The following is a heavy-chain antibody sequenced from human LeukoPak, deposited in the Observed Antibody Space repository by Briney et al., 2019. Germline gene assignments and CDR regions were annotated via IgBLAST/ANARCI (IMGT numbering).Heavy chain of an antibody. D-gene: IGHD5-12*01. CDR1: GYTFTGYY. CDR3: ARLRSSGYPAIDY. J-gene: IGHJ4*02. CDR2: INPNSGGT. V-gene: IGHV1-2*02. Sequence: ASVKVSCKASGYTFTGYYMHWERQAPGQGLEWMGWINPNSGGTNYAQKFQGRVTMTRDTSISTAYMELSRLRSDDTAVYYCARLRSSGYPAIDYWGQGTLVTVSS.